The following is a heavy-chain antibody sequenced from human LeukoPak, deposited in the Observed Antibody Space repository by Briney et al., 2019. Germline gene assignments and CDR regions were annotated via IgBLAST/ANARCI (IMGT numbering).Heavy chain of an antibody. Sequence: PGGSLRLSCAASGFTFSSYXXSWVRQAXXXXXXXXXXISGSGSSTYYADSVKGRFTISRDNSKNTLYLQMNSLRAEDTAVYYCAKDGIVVVPAANFDYWGQGTLVTVSS. CDR1: GFTFSSYX. CDR2: ISGSGSST. CDR3: AKDGIVVVPAANFDY. J-gene: IGHJ4*02. D-gene: IGHD2-2*01. V-gene: IGHV3-23*01.